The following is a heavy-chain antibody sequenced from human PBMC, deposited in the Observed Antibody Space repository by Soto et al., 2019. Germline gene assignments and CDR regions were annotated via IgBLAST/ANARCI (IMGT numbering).Heavy chain of an antibody. CDR3: AKSHTVLVKFDS. D-gene: IGHD3-3*01. Sequence: EVQLLESGGGLIQPGGSLRLSCEGTGFTFSSYAMNWVRQVPGKGLEWVAGLSARGSRTFYAESVKGRFTISRDNSKNTVFLQMDSLRAEDAALYFCAKSHTVLVKFDSWGQGTLVTVSS. J-gene: IGHJ4*02. CDR2: LSARGSRT. V-gene: IGHV3-23*01. CDR1: GFTFSSYA.